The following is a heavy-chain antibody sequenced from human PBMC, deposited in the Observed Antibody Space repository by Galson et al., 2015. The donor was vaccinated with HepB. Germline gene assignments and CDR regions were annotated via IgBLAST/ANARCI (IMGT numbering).Heavy chain of an antibody. CDR1: GFAFDSHA. J-gene: IGHJ5*01. CDR3: AKGYGLFDS. V-gene: IGHV3-23*01. Sequence: SLRLSCAASGFAFDSHAMSWVRQAPGRGLEWISGISGNGDSTFYADSVKGRFTVSRDNSNNMSYLQMNSLRADDAGLYFCAKGYGLFDSWAQGILVTVSS. CDR2: ISGNGDST. D-gene: IGHD5-18*01.